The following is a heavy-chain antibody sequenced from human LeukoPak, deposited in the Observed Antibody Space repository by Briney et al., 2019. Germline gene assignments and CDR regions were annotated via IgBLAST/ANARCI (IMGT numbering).Heavy chain of an antibody. D-gene: IGHD2-2*01. CDR1: GGTFSSYA. J-gene: IGHJ4*02. CDR2: IIPIFGTA. CDR3: ARGDCSSTSCYLRFDY. V-gene: IGHV1-69*05. Sequence: SVKVSCKASGGTFSSYAISWVRQAPGQGLEWMGGIIPIFGTANYAQKFQGRVTITTDESTSTAYMELSSLRSEDTAVYYCARGDCSSTSCYLRFDYWGQGTLVTVSS.